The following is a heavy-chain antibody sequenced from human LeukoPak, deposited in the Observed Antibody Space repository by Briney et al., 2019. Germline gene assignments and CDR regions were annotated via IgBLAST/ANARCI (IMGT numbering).Heavy chain of an antibody. CDR3: ATAGPRLYYFDY. Sequence: ASVKVSCKVSGYTLTELSMHWVRQAPGKGLEWMGGFDPEDGETIYAQKFQGRVTMTEDTSTDTAYMELSSLRSEDTAVYYYATAGPRLYYFDYWGQGTLVTVSS. J-gene: IGHJ4*02. CDR2: FDPEDGET. CDR1: GYTLTELS. V-gene: IGHV1-24*01.